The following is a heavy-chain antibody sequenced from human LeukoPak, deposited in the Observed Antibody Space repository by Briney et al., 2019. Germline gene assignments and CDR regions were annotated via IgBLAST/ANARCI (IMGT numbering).Heavy chain of an antibody. V-gene: IGHV3-21*01. CDR1: GFTFSSYS. CDR3: ARGDNSALDS. J-gene: IGHJ4*02. D-gene: IGHD1-1*01. CDR2: ISSSSSYI. Sequence: GGSLRLSCPASGFTFSSYSMNWSRQAPGKGLEWVSSISSSSSYIYYADSVKGRFTISRDNAKNSLFLQLNSLRAEDTAVYYCARGDNSALDSWGQGTLVTVSS.